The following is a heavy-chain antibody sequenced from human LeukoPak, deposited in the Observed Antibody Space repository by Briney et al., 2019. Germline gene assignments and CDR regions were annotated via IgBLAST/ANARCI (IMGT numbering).Heavy chain of an antibody. CDR1: GFTVGSNY. CDR3: ARMAGYDSSGYYYEGADY. J-gene: IGHJ4*02. Sequence: GGSLRLSCAASGFTVGSNYMSWVRQAPGKGLEWVSVIYSGGSTYYADSVKGRFTISRDNSKNTLYLQMNSLRAEDTAVYYCARMAGYDSSGYYYEGADYWGQGNLVTVSS. V-gene: IGHV3-66*01. CDR2: IYSGGST. D-gene: IGHD3-22*01.